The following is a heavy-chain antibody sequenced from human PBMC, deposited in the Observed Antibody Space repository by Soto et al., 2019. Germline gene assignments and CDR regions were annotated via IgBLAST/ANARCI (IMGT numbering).Heavy chain of an antibody. V-gene: IGHV4-30-2*01. CDR2: INHSGST. CDR1: GGSISTGVYS. Sequence: SETLSLTCDVSGGSISTGVYSWNWIRQPPGKGLEWVGYINHSGSTYDNPSLKSRVTMSVNRSKNQFSLNLTSVTAADTAVYFCARGHYRYAMDVWGQGTTVTVS. J-gene: IGHJ6*02. CDR3: ARGHYRYAMDV.